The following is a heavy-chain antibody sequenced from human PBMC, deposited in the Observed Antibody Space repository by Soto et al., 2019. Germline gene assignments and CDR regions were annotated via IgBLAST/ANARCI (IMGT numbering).Heavy chain of an antibody. CDR1: GYTFKNYG. Sequence: QDHLVQSGAEVKKPGASAKVSCKASGYTFKNYGINWVRQAPGRGLEWVAWISAYNGDTSYAQHFQGRVTVTTETLTNTAYMELRSLRPDDTAVYYCARDSDIVVSSVPMGAGYYYNALDVWGQGTTVTVSS. CDR2: ISAYNGDT. CDR3: ARDSDIVVSSVPMGAGYYYNALDV. D-gene: IGHD2-15*01. J-gene: IGHJ6*02. V-gene: IGHV1-18*04.